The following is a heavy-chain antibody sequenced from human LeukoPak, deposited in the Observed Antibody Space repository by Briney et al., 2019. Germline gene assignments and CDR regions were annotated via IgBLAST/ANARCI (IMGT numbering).Heavy chain of an antibody. J-gene: IGHJ4*02. Sequence: PGGSLRLSCAASGFTFRNYWMHWVPQAPGKGLVWVSRITPDEITTYADSVKGRFTISRDNAKNMLYLQMNSLRAEDTAVYYCATERAGTSGYIVFDNWGQGTLVTVSS. D-gene: IGHD1-1*01. CDR2: ITPDEIT. CDR3: ATERAGTSGYIVFDN. V-gene: IGHV3-74*01. CDR1: GFTFRNYW.